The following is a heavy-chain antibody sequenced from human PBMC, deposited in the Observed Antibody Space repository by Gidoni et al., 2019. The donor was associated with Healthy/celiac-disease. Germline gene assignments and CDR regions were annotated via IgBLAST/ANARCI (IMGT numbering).Heavy chain of an antibody. CDR1: GGSISSYY. CDR3: ARDTVTYGMDV. CDR2: IYYSGST. Sequence: QVQLQESGPGLVKPSETLSLTCTVYGGSISSYYWSWIRQPPGKGLEWIGYIYYSGSTNYNPSLKSRVSISVDTSKNQFSLKLSSVTAADTAVYYCARDTVTYGMDVWGQGTTVTVSS. V-gene: IGHV4-59*01. J-gene: IGHJ6*02. D-gene: IGHD4-17*01.